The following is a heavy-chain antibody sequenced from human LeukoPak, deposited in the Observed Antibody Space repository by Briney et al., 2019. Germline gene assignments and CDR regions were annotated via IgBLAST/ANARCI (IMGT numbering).Heavy chain of an antibody. J-gene: IGHJ4*02. CDR1: GFTFSSYW. D-gene: IGHD5-12*01. CDR2: IKQDGSEK. V-gene: IGHV3-7*03. Sequence: GSLRLSCAASGFTFSSYWMSWVRQAPGKGLEWVATIKQDGSEKYYVDSVKGRFTISRDNAKNSLYLQMNSLRAEDTAVYYCARGPLTGSGYDWLFDYWGQGTLVTVSS. CDR3: ARGPLTGSGYDWLFDY.